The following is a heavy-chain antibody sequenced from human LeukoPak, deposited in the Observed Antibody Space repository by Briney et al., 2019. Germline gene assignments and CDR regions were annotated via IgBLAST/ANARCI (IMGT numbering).Heavy chain of an antibody. J-gene: IGHJ4*02. CDR2: IKSKTDGGTP. D-gene: IGHD2-2*02. Sequence: GSLRLSCAASGFTFGNAWMSWVRQAPGKGVEWVGRIKSKTDGGTPDYPAPVKGRFTISRDDSKATVYLKMNSLKTEDTAVYYRTQEGVVVPAAILGNWGRGTLFTDSS. CDR3: TQEGVVVPAAILGN. CDR1: GFTFGNAW. V-gene: IGHV3-15*01.